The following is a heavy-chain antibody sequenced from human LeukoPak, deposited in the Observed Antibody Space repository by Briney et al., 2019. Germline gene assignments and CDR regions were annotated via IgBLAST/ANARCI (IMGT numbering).Heavy chain of an antibody. CDR1: GFTFSSYS. CDR2: ISGSGSYI. V-gene: IGHV3-21*06. J-gene: IGHJ4*02. CDR3: VRERFHGSGAPKFDF. Sequence: PGGSLRLSCAGSGFTFSSYSMNWVRQAPGKGLEWVSCISGSGSYIYYADSVKGRFTISRDNAKNSLNLQMNSLRAEDTAVYYCVRERFHGSGAPKFDFWGQGNLVTVSS. D-gene: IGHD3-10*01.